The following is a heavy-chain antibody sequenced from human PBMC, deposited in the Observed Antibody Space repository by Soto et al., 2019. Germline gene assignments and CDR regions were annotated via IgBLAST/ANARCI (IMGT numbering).Heavy chain of an antibody. CDR1: GGSFNGYY. Sequence: SETMDLTCAVYGGSFNGYYWGWIRQPPGKGLEWIGNIYYSGSTYYNPSLKSRVTISVDTSKNQFSLKLSSVTGADTAVYYCARVVGYCSGGSCYSSSHFDYWGQGTLVTVSS. J-gene: IGHJ4*02. V-gene: IGHV4-34*01. D-gene: IGHD2-15*01. CDR2: IYYSGST. CDR3: ARVVGYCSGGSCYSSSHFDY.